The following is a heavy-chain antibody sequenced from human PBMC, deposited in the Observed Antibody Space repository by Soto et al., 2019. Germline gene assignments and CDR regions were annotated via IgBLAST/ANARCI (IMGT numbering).Heavy chain of an antibody. CDR1: GYTFTSYG. Sequence: ASVKVSCKASGYTFTSYGISWVRQAPGQGLEWMGWISAYNGNTNYAQKLQGRVTMTTDTSTSTAYMELRSLRSDDTAVYYCAREGPTGTTSGPHYYYYYMDVWGKGTTVTVSS. J-gene: IGHJ6*03. D-gene: IGHD1-7*01. V-gene: IGHV1-18*01. CDR2: ISAYNGNT. CDR3: AREGPTGTTSGPHYYYYYMDV.